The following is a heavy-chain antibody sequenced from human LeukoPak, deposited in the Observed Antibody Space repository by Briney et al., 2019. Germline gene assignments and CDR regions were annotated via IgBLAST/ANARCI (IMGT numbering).Heavy chain of an antibody. V-gene: IGHV3-33*08. CDR1: GFTFSSYG. CDR3: AHCSSTSCN. Sequence: PGRSLRLSCAASGFTFSSYGMHWVRQAPGRGLEWVAVIWYGGSNKYYADSVKGRFTISRDNSKNTLYLQMNSLRAEDTAVYYCAHCSSTSCNWGQGTLVTVSS. CDR2: IWYGGSNK. J-gene: IGHJ4*02. D-gene: IGHD2-2*01.